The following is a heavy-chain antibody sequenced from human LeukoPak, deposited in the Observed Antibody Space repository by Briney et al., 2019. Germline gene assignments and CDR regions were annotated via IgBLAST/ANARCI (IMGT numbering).Heavy chain of an antibody. Sequence: GGSLRLSCAASGFTFSLYAMSWVRQAPGKGLEWVSVISGSGGSTYYADSVKGRFTISRDNSQNTVFLQMDSLRDEDTALYYCAKDLRKDGIWDIDYWGQGTLVTVSS. CDR1: GFTFSLYA. V-gene: IGHV3-23*01. CDR2: ISGSGGST. D-gene: IGHD1-20*01. CDR3: AKDLRKDGIWDIDY. J-gene: IGHJ4*02.